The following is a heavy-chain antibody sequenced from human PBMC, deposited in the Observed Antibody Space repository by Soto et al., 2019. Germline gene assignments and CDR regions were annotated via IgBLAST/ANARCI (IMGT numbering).Heavy chain of an antibody. CDR3: ARGITLPTPLDY. V-gene: IGHV1-3*01. J-gene: IGHJ4*02. D-gene: IGHD1-20*01. CDR1: GYTFTSYA. CDR2: INAGNGST. Sequence: EASVKVSCKASGYTFTSYAMHWVRQAPGQRLEWMGWINAGNGSTKYSQKFQGRVTITRDTSASTAYMELSSLRSEDTAVYYCARGITLPTPLDYWGQGTLVTVSS.